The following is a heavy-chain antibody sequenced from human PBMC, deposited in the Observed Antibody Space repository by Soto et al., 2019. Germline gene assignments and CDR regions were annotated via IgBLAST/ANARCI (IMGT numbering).Heavy chain of an antibody. V-gene: IGHV1-69*13. D-gene: IGHD3-3*01. CDR2: IIPIFGTA. CDR3: ARGPPKIFNTRYFDY. J-gene: IGHJ4*03. CDR1: GGTFSSYA. Sequence: SVKVSCKTSGGTFSSYAISWVRQAPGQGLEWMGGIIPIFGTANYAQKFQGRVTITADESTSTACMELSSLRCEDTEVFYFARGPPKIFNTRYFDYWGKGTTGTVSS.